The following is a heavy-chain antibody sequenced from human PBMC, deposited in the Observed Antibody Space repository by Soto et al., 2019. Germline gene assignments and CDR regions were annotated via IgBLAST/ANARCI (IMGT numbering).Heavy chain of an antibody. CDR1: GFTFDDYA. J-gene: IGHJ6*03. Sequence: EVQLVESGGGLVQPGRSLRLSCAASGFTFDDYAMHWVRQAPGKGLEWVSGISWNSGSIGYADSVKGRFTISRDNAKNSLYLQMNSLRAEDTALYYFAKGYGNGYGVYYYYYMDVWGKGNTVNVSS. CDR2: ISWNSGSI. V-gene: IGHV3-9*01. D-gene: IGHD5-12*01. CDR3: AKGYGNGYGVYYYYYMDV.